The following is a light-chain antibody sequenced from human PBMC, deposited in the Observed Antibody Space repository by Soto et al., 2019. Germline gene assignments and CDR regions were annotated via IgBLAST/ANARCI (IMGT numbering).Light chain of an antibody. CDR3: QQYGTSPPFT. CDR2: GAS. Sequence: EIVLTQSPGTLSLSPGERDTLSCRASKSVSSTYLAWYQQKPGQAPRVLVYGASNRATGIPDRFSGSGSGTDFALTISRLEPEDFAVYFCQQYGTSPPFTFGQGTK. J-gene: IGKJ2*01. V-gene: IGKV3-20*01. CDR1: KSVSSTY.